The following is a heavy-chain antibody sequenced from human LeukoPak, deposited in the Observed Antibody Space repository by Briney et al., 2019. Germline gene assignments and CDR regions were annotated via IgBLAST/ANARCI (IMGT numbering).Heavy chain of an antibody. J-gene: IGHJ1*01. CDR3: ARDLKMEH. CDR2: IYHSGST. CDR1: GYSISSGYC. V-gene: IGHV4-38-2*02. Sequence: PSETLSLTCTVSGYSISSGYCWGWIRQPPGKGLEWIGSIYHSGSTYYNPSLKSRVTISVDTSKNQFSLKLSSVTAADTAVYYCARDLKMEHWGQGTLVTVSS. D-gene: IGHD2-8*01.